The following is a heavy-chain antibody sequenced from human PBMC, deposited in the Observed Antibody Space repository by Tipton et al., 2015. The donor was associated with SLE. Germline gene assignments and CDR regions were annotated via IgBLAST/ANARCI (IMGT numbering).Heavy chain of an antibody. Sequence: SLRLSCKGSGYSFTSYWISWVRQMPGKGLEWMGRIDPSDSYTNYSPSFQGHVTISADKSISTAYLQWSSLKASDTAMYYCARLGSTDYGDPGWFDPWGQGTLVTVSS. CDR1: GYSFTSYW. J-gene: IGHJ5*02. V-gene: IGHV5-10-1*01. CDR3: ARLGSTDYGDPGWFDP. D-gene: IGHD4-17*01. CDR2: IDPSDSYT.